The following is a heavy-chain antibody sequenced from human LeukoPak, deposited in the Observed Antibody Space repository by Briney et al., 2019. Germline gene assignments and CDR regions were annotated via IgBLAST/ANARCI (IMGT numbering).Heavy chain of an antibody. V-gene: IGHV1-2*02. CDR3: ARDLWFGGNFDY. D-gene: IGHD3-10*01. CDR1: GYTFTSYY. Sequence: ASVKVSCKASGYTFTSYYMHWVRQAPGQGLEWMGWINPNSGGTNYAQKFQGRVTMTRDTSISTAYMELSRLRSDDTAVYYCARDLWFGGNFDYWGQGTLVTVSS. CDR2: INPNSGGT. J-gene: IGHJ4*02.